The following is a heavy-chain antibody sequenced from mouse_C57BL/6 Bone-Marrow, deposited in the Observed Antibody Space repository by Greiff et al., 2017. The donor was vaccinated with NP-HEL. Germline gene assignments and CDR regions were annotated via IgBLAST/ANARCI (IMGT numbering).Heavy chain of an antibody. J-gene: IGHJ4*01. CDR1: GYTFTSYW. CDR3: AREGTAQATGAMDY. V-gene: IGHV1-69*01. CDR2: IDPSDSYT. Sequence: QVQLQQPGAELVMPGASVKLSCKASGYTFTSYWMHWVKQRPGQGLEWIGEIDPSDSYTNYNQKFKGKSTLTVDKSSSTAYMQLSSLTSEDSAVYYCAREGTAQATGAMDYGGQGASVTVSS. D-gene: IGHD3-2*02.